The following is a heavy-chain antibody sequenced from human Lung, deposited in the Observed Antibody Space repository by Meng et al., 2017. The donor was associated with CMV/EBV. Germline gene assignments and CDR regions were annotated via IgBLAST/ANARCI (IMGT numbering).Heavy chain of an antibody. CDR2: IYYSGST. CDR1: GGGSRSSGYY. CDR3: ARVAGTSSGPDY. J-gene: IGHJ4*02. D-gene: IGHD1-1*01. V-gene: IGHV4-39*01. Sequence: VSGGGSRSSGYYWGWIRQPPGKGLEWIGNIYYSGSTYYNPFLKSRVTISVDTSKNQFSLKLSSVTAADTAVYYCARVAGTSSGPDYWGQGTLVTVSS.